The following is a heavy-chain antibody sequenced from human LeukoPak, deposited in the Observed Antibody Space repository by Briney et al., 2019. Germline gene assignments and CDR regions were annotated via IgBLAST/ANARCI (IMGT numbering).Heavy chain of an antibody. CDR1: GFTFSSYG. V-gene: IGHV3-30*02. CDR2: IWYDGSNK. Sequence: GGSLRLSCAASGFTFSSYGMHWVRQAPGKGLGWVAFIWYDGSNKYYADSVKGRFTISRDNSKNTLYLQMNSMRAEDMAVYYCAKDLSRWEPNAFDIWGQGTMVTVSS. CDR3: AKDLSRWEPNAFDI. J-gene: IGHJ3*02. D-gene: IGHD1-26*01.